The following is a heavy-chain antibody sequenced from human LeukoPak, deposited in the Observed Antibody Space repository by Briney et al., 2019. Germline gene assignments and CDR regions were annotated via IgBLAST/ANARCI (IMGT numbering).Heavy chain of an antibody. V-gene: IGHV3-33*06. D-gene: IGHD1-26*01. CDR3: AKDLAGSGSYSFDY. J-gene: IGHJ4*02. Sequence: PGRSLRLSCAASGFTFSSYGMHWVRQAPGKGLDWVAVIWYDGSNRYYADSVKGRFTISRDNSKNTLYLQMNSLRAEDTAVYYCAKDLAGSGSYSFDYWGQGTLVTVSS. CDR2: IWYDGSNR. CDR1: GFTFSSYG.